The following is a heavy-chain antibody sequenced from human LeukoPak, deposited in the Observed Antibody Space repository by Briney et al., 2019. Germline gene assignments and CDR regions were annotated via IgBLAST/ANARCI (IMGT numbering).Heavy chain of an antibody. J-gene: IGHJ4*02. V-gene: IGHV3-23*01. Sequence: PGGSLRLSCAASGFTFSSYAMSWVRQAPGKGLEWVSAISGSGGSTYYADSVKGRFTISRDNSKNTLYLQVNSLRAEDTALYYCAKRSPYSEAYFDYWGQGTLVTVSS. CDR3: AKRSPYSEAYFDY. D-gene: IGHD4-11*01. CDR1: GFTFSSYA. CDR2: ISGSGGST.